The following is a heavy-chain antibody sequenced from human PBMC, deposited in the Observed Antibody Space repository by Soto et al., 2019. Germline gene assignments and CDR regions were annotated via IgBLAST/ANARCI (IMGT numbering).Heavy chain of an antibody. V-gene: IGHV3-30-3*01. CDR3: ARDKQELWLSTLTYYHYGMDV. Sequence: VGSLRLSCASSVFTFSSYAMHCVRHSPGKWLEWVAVISYDGSNKYYADSVKGRFTISRDNSKNTLYLQMNSLRAEDTAVYYCARDKQELWLSTLTYYHYGMDVWGQGTTVTVS. D-gene: IGHD5-18*01. J-gene: IGHJ6*02. CDR1: VFTFSSYA. CDR2: ISYDGSNK.